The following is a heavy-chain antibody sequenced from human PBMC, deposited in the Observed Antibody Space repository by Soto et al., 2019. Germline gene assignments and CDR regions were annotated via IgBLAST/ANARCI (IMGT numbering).Heavy chain of an antibody. V-gene: IGHV4-28*01. D-gene: IGHD2-2*01. Sequence: SETLSLTCAVSGYSISSSNWWGWIRQPPGKGLEWIGYIYYSGSTYYNPSLKSRVTMSVDTSKNQFSLKLSSVTAVDTAVYYCARNLGYCSSTSCLNDAFDIRGQGTMVTVSS. CDR2: IYYSGST. CDR3: ARNLGYCSSTSCLNDAFDI. CDR1: GYSISSSNW. J-gene: IGHJ3*02.